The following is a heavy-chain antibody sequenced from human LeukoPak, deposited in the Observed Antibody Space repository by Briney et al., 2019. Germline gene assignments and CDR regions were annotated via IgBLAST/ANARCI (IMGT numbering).Heavy chain of an antibody. CDR3: ARDPYSSGWYKDAFDI. CDR2: IYSGGST. D-gene: IGHD6-19*01. CDR1: GFTVSSNY. J-gene: IGHJ3*02. Sequence: PGGSLRLSCAASGFTVSSNYMSWVRQAPGKGLEWVSVIYSGGSTYYADSVKGRFTISRDISKNTLYLQMNSLRAEDTAVYYCARDPYSSGWYKDAFDIWGQGTMVTVSS. V-gene: IGHV3-53*01.